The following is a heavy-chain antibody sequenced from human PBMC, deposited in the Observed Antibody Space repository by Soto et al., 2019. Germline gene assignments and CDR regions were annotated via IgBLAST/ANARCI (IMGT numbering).Heavy chain of an antibody. CDR2: INPNSGGT. CDR3: ARAMYYGSGSYYYGMDV. V-gene: IGHV1-2*02. J-gene: IGHJ6*02. CDR1: GYTFTGCY. D-gene: IGHD3-10*01. Sequence: ASVKVSCKASGYTFTGCYMHWVRQAPGQGLEWMGWINPNSGGTNYAQKFQGRVTMTRDTSISTAYMELSRLRSDDTAVYYCARAMYYGSGSYYYGMDVWGQGTTVTVSS.